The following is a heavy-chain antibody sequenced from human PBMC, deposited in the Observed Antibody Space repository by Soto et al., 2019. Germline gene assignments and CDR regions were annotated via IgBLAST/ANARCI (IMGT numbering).Heavy chain of an antibody. D-gene: IGHD6-6*01. CDR3: AKDYSSASIWRPYFYY. V-gene: IGHV3-23*01. CDR2: LSGSGGST. J-gene: IGHJ4*02. CDR1: GFTFSNYA. Sequence: EVQLLESGGGLVQPGGSLRLSCAASGFTFSNYAMSWVRQAPGKGLEWVSGLSGSGGSTYYADSVKGRFTISRDNSENTLDLQLNSLRADDTAVYYCAKDYSSASIWRPYFYYWGQGTLVTVAS.